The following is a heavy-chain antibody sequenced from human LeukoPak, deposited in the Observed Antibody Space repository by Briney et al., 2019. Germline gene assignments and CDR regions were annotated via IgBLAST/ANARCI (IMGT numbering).Heavy chain of an antibody. V-gene: IGHV4-59*08. D-gene: IGHD3-16*02. CDR2: IHYSGSS. Sequence: SETLSLTCTVSGDSTSNFYWTWIRQSPGKGLEWIGNIHYSGSSVYNPSLKSRGTISIDTSRRQFFLKLNSVTAADTAVYYCARHYDYVWGSYRYSGAFDIWGQGTMVTVSS. J-gene: IGHJ3*02. CDR3: ARHYDYVWGSYRYSGAFDI. CDR1: GDSTSNFY.